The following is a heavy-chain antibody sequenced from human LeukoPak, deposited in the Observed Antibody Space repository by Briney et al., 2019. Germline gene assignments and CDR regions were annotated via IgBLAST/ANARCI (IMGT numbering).Heavy chain of an antibody. Sequence: ASVKVSCKASGCTFTSYAMHWVRQAPGQRLEWMGWINAGNGNTKYSQKFQGRVTITRDTSASTAYMELSSLRSEDTAVYYCARSGLGYDSSGYYSYWGQGTLVTVSS. D-gene: IGHD3-22*01. CDR1: GCTFTSYA. CDR2: INAGNGNT. V-gene: IGHV1-3*01. CDR3: ARSGLGYDSSGYYSY. J-gene: IGHJ4*02.